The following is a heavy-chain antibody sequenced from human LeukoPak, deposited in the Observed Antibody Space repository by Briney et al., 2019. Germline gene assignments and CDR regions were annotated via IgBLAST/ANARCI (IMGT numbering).Heavy chain of an antibody. CDR3: ASGDYGDYPASDY. Sequence: SETLSLTCTVSGGSISSYYWSWIRQPPGKGLEWIGYIYYSGSTNYSPSLKSRVTISVDTSKNQFSLDLTSVTAADTAVYYCASGDYGDYPASDYWGQGTLVTVSS. CDR1: GGSISSYY. J-gene: IGHJ4*02. D-gene: IGHD4-17*01. V-gene: IGHV4-59*01. CDR2: IYYSGST.